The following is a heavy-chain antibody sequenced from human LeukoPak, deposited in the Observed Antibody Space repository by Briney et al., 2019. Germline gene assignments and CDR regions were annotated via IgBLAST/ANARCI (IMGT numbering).Heavy chain of an antibody. Sequence: SETLSLTCSVSGGSINSSSYYWGWIRQPPGKGLEWIGSIFYSGSTCYNASLQSRVTMSVDTSKNQFSLKLTSVTAADTAVYYCARATGFSSGCYRYFDYWGQGTLVTVSS. D-gene: IGHD6-19*01. V-gene: IGHV4-39*01. CDR2: IFYSGST. CDR1: GGSINSSSYY. J-gene: IGHJ4*02. CDR3: ARATGFSSGCYRYFDY.